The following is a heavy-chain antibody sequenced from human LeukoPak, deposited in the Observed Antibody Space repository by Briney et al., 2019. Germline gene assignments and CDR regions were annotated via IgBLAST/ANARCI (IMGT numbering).Heavy chain of an antibody. D-gene: IGHD3-22*01. CDR1: GFTFSSNG. J-gene: IGHJ4*02. Sequence: GRSLRLSCVTSGFTFSSNGMHWVRQAPGKGLEWVAVIWYDGSNKYYANSVKGRFTISRDNSKNTLYLQMNSLRAEDTAVYYCARDVFPDYDSSGYNYFDYWGQGTLVTVSS. V-gene: IGHV3-33*01. CDR3: ARDVFPDYDSSGYNYFDY. CDR2: IWYDGSNK.